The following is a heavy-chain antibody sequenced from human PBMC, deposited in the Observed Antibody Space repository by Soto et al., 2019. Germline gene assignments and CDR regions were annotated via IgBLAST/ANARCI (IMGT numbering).Heavy chain of an antibody. V-gene: IGHV1-69*06. CDR2: ISPIFGTA. CDR1: GGTFSSYA. D-gene: IGHD3-9*01. CDR3: ARDSRVTILTGYPYYYGMDV. J-gene: IGHJ6*02. Sequence: SVKVSCKASGGTFSSYAISWVRQAPGQGLEWMGGISPIFGTANYAQKFQGRVTITADKSTSTAYMELSSLRSEDTAVYYCARDSRVTILTGYPYYYGMDVWGQGTTVTVSS.